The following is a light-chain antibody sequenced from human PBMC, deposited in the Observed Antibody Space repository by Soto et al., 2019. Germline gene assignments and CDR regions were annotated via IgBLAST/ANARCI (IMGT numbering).Light chain of an antibody. V-gene: IGLV1-40*01. CDR3: AAWDDSLNGYV. CDR2: RNN. J-gene: IGLJ1*01. CDR1: SSNIGAVYD. Sequence: QSVLTQPPSVSGAPGQRVTISCTGSSSNIGAVYDVHWYQQLPRTAPKLLIFRNNNRPSAVPDRFSGSKSGTSAYLAITGLQAEDEADYYCAAWDDSLNGYVFGTGTKVTVL.